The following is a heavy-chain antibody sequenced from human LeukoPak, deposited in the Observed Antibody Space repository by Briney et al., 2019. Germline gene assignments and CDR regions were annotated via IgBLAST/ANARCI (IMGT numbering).Heavy chain of an antibody. CDR3: AREVIRAGGTDAFDI. V-gene: IGHV4-31*03. CDR2: IYYTGSA. J-gene: IGHJ3*02. D-gene: IGHD6-13*01. Sequence: PSEILSLTCTVSGGSISSANYYWSWIRQHPEKGLEWIGYIYYTGSAHYNPSLDSRVTLSVDTSKNQFSLTLISMTAADTAVYYCAREVIRAGGTDAFDIWGQGTMVTVSS. CDR1: GGSISSANYY.